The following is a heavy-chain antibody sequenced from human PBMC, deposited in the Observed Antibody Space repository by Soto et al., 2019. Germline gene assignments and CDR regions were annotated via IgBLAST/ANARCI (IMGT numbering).Heavy chain of an antibody. V-gene: IGHV4-39*01. CDR3: AIMRSFGVVIRGAFDY. D-gene: IGHD3-3*01. CDR1: GVSISSSSYY. Sequence: SETLSLTCTVSGVSISSSSYYWGWIRQPPGKGLEWIGSIYYSGSTYYNPSLKSRVTISVDTSKNQFSLKLSSVTAADTAVYYCAIMRSFGVVIRGAFDYWGQGTLVTVSS. CDR2: IYYSGST. J-gene: IGHJ4*02.